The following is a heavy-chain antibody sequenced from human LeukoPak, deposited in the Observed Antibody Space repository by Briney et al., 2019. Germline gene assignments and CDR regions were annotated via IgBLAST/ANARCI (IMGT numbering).Heavy chain of an antibody. D-gene: IGHD2-2*01. CDR3: ARDPRWLTPDCNSIGCYVNWFDP. J-gene: IGHJ5*02. V-gene: IGHV4-38-2*02. Sequence: SETLSLTCAVAGYSISSGFLWGWIRQPPGKGLEWIGSIYRSGNTYYNPSLKSRITMSVDTSKNQFSLKLSSVIAADTAVYYCARDPRWLTPDCNSIGCYVNWFDPWGQGTLVTVSS. CDR1: GYSISSGFL. CDR2: IYRSGNT.